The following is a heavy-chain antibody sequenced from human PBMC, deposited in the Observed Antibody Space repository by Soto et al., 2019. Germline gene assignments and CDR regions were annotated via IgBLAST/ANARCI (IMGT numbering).Heavy chain of an antibody. CDR1: GDTFSNHT. Sequence: SVKVSCKASGDTFSNHTISWVRQAPGQGLEWIGGIIPMFGTTDYTQKFQGRVTITADKSTSTAYMELSSLRSEDTAVYYCARDAYGDPPTDYWGQGTLVTVSS. CDR2: IIPMFGTT. D-gene: IGHD4-17*01. V-gene: IGHV1-69*06. CDR3: ARDAYGDPPTDY. J-gene: IGHJ4*02.